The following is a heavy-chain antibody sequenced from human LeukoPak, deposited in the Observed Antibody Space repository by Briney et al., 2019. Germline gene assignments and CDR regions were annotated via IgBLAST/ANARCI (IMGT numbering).Heavy chain of an antibody. CDR3: AKGFSYFDY. Sequence: PGGSLRLSCTASGFTFSSYGMHWVRQAPGEGLEWVAFIRYDGSNKHYADSVKGQFTISRDNSKNTLYLQMNSLRAEDTALYYCAKGFSYFDYWGQGTLVTVSS. J-gene: IGHJ4*02. V-gene: IGHV3-30*02. CDR1: GFTFSSYG. CDR2: IRYDGSNK.